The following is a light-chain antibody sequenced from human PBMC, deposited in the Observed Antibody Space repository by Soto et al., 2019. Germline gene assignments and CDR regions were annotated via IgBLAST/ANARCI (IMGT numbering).Light chain of an antibody. V-gene: IGLV1-40*01. Sequence: QSVLTQPPSVSGAPGQRVTISCTGSSSNIGAGYDVHWYQQLPGTAPKLLIYGSSSRPSGVPGRFSGSKSGTSASLAITGLQAEDEADYYCQSYDSSLGAVFGGGTKLTVL. J-gene: IGLJ2*01. CDR2: GSS. CDR1: SSNIGAGYD. CDR3: QSYDSSLGAV.